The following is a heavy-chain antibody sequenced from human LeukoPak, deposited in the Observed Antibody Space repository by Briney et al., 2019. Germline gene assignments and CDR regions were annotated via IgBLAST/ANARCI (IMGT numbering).Heavy chain of an antibody. CDR3: AKDLARLRYFDWLLLDY. Sequence: GGSLRLSCAASGFTFSSYGMHWVRQAPGKGLEWVAVISYDGSNKCYADSAKGRFTISRDNSKNTLYLQMNSLRAEDTAVYYCAKDLARLRYFDWLLLDYWGQGTLVTVSS. J-gene: IGHJ4*02. CDR1: GFTFSSYG. D-gene: IGHD3-9*01. V-gene: IGHV3-30*18. CDR2: ISYDGSNK.